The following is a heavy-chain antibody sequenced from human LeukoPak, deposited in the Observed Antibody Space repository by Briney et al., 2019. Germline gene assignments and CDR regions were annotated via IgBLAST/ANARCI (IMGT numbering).Heavy chain of an antibody. V-gene: IGHV1-18*01. Sequence: EASVKFSCKASGYTFTLYGISWVRQAPGQGLEWMGWISAYNGNTNYGQKVQGRVTMTTDTSTSTAYMELRSLRSDDTAVYYCARVGYNYGSGYFDYWGQGTLVTVSS. CDR3: ARVGYNYGSGYFDY. D-gene: IGHD5-18*01. CDR1: GYTFTLYG. J-gene: IGHJ4*02. CDR2: ISAYNGNT.